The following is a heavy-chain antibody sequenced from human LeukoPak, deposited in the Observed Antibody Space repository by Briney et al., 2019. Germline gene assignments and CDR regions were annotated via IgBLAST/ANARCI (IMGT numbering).Heavy chain of an antibody. CDR3: AKDFALLPSEYFQH. CDR2: ISGSGGST. CDR1: GFTFSSYV. V-gene: IGHV3-23*01. D-gene: IGHD2-15*01. Sequence: GGSLRLSCAASGFTFSSYVMSWVRQAPGKGLEWVSAISGSGGSTYYADSVKGRFTISRDNSKNTLYLQINSLRAEDTAVYYCAKDFALLPSEYFQHWDQGPLVTVSS. J-gene: IGHJ1*01.